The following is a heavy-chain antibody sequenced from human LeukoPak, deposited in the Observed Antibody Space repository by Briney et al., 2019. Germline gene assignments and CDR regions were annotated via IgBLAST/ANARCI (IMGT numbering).Heavy chain of an antibody. CDR3: ARDVDTAMGSDY. CDR1: GYTFTCYY. J-gene: IGHJ4*02. Sequence: ASVKVSCKASGYTFTCYYMHWVRQAHGQGGEWRGWINPNSGGTNYAQKFQGRVTMTRDTSISTAYMELSRLRSDDTAVYYCARDVDTAMGSDYWGQGTLVTVSS. CDR2: INPNSGGT. V-gene: IGHV1-2*02. D-gene: IGHD5-18*01.